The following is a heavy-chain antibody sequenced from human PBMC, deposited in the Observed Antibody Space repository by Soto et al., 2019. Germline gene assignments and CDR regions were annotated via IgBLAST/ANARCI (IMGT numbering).Heavy chain of an antibody. CDR3: VRDMQLWRLDS. Sequence: EVQLVESGGGLVQPGESLRLSCAASGLTIRSYWMHWVRQAPGKGLVWVSRINTDGSVAMYVDSVKGRFTISRDNAKNTLFLHMNSLRAEDTAVYYCVRDMQLWRLDSWGQGPLVTVSS. J-gene: IGHJ4*02. V-gene: IGHV3-74*03. D-gene: IGHD2-21*01. CDR2: INTDGSVA. CDR1: GLTIRSYW.